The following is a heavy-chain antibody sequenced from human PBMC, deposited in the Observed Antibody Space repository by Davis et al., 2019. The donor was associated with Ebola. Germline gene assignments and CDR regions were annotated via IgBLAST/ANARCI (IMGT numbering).Heavy chain of an antibody. V-gene: IGHV6-1*01. CDR2: TYYKSKWYN. CDR1: GDIVSRNA. D-gene: IGHD6-19*01. CDR3: ARGWQRSGMDV. J-gene: IGHJ6*02. Sequence: HSQTLSLTCSISGDIVSRNAWNWIRQSPSRGLEWLGRTYYKSKWYNDSAPSVRGRITINPDTSQNRFSLQLNSVTPEDTAVYYCARGWQRSGMDVWGQGTTVTVSS.